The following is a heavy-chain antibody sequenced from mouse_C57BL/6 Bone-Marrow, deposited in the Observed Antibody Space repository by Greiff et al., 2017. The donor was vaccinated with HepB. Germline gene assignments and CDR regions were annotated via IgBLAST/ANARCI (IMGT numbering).Heavy chain of an antibody. CDR3: ASPRAY. Sequence: VQLQQSGPVLVKPGASVKMSCKASGYTFTDYYMNWVKQSHGKSLEWIGDINPNNGGTSYNQKFKGKATLTVDKSSSTAYMELRSLTSEDSAVYYCASPRAYWGQGTLVTVSA. J-gene: IGHJ3*01. CDR1: GYTFTDYY. CDR2: INPNNGGT. V-gene: IGHV1-26*01.